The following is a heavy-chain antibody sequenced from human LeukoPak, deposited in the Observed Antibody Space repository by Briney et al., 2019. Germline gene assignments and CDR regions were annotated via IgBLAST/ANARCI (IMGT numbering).Heavy chain of an antibody. Sequence: GGTLRLSCAASGFTFSSYGMNWVRQAPGKGLEWVSGISDNGGTTYYADSVKGRFTISRDNAKNSLYLQMNSLRAEDTAVYYCARHQEANYFDYWGQGTLVTVSS. D-gene: IGHD2-2*01. CDR1: GFTFSSYG. CDR3: ARHQEANYFDY. V-gene: IGHV3-48*03. CDR2: ISDNGGTT. J-gene: IGHJ4*02.